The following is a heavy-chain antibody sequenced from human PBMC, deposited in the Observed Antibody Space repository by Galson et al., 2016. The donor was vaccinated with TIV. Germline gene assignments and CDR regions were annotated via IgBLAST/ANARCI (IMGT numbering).Heavy chain of an antibody. Sequence: SVKVSCKASGYTFTAYYIHWVRQAPGQGLEWMGWINPNNGGTLYAQKFQGRVTMTSDTSIRTVNMELNRLTSDDTAVYFCARGQVWAWESRDFFDHWGPGALVTVSS. CDR2: INPNNGGT. J-gene: IGHJ4*02. CDR3: ARGQVWAWESRDFFDH. V-gene: IGHV1-2*02. D-gene: IGHD1-26*01. CDR1: GYTFTAYY.